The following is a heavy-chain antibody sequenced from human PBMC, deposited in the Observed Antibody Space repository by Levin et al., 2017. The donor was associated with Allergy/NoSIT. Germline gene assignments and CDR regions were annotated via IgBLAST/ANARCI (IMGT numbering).Heavy chain of an antibody. CDR2: ISSSSSYI. CDR1: GFTFSSYS. Sequence: GASVKVSCAASGFTFSSYSMNWVRQAPGKGLEWVSSISSSSSYIYYADSVKGRFTISRDNAKNSLYLQMNSLRAEDTAVYYCARAIAAAGLDYWGQGTLVTVSS. V-gene: IGHV3-21*01. J-gene: IGHJ4*02. CDR3: ARAIAAAGLDY. D-gene: IGHD6-13*01.